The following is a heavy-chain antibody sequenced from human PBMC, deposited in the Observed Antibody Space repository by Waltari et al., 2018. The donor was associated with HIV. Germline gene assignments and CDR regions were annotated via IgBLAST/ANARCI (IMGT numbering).Heavy chain of an antibody. J-gene: IGHJ4*02. CDR1: GGSITSYF. CDR3: ARCPAGGVRAAFDY. Sequence: QVQLQESGPGLVKPSETLSLTCTVSGGSITSYFWSWIRQPPGKGLEWIGYISYSGITNYNPSLKSLVTISLDTSKNQFSLNLTSVTAADTAVFFCARCPAGGVRAAFDYWGQGTLVTVSS. V-gene: IGHV4-59*01. D-gene: IGHD3-16*01. CDR2: ISYSGIT.